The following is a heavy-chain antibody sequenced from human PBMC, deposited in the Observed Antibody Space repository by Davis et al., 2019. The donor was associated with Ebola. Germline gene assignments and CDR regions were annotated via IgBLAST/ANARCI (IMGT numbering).Heavy chain of an antibody. CDR2: VYDSETT. Sequence: SETLSLTCSVSGGSISSYYWSWIRQPPGQGLEWIGDVYDSETTNYNPSLNSRVTMSVDTTNNQFFLKLSSVTAADTAVYYCARGIRDGAGDWFDPWGQGTLVTVSS. CDR3: ARGIRDGAGDWFDP. D-gene: IGHD2/OR15-2a*01. V-gene: IGHV4-59*01. J-gene: IGHJ5*02. CDR1: GGSISSYY.